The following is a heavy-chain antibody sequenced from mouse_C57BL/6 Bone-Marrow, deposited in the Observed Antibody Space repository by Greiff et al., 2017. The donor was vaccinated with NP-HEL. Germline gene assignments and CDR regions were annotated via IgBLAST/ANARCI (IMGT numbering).Heavy chain of an antibody. V-gene: IGHV5-16*01. CDR3: AREGGLRRRTYAMDN. J-gene: IGHJ4*01. CDR2: INYDGSST. D-gene: IGHD2-4*01. CDR1: GFTFSDYY. Sequence: EVKVVESEGGLVQPGSSMKLSCTTSGFTFSDYYMAWVRQVPEKGLDWVANINYDGSSTYYLDSLKSRFILSRDNAKNILYLQMSSMKSEDTGTCYWAREGGLRRRTYAMDNGGQGTAVTVSS.